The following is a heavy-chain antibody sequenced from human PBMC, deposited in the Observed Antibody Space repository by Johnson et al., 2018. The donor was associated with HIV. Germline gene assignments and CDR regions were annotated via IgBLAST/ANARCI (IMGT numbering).Heavy chain of an antibody. V-gene: IGHV3-9*01. Sequence: GSIGYADSVKGRFTISRDNAKNSLYLQMNSLRAEDTALYYCAKDTGYNFWSGRDAFDIWGQGTMVTVSS. CDR3: AKDTGYNFWSGRDAFDI. D-gene: IGHD3-3*01. CDR2: GSI. J-gene: IGHJ3*02.